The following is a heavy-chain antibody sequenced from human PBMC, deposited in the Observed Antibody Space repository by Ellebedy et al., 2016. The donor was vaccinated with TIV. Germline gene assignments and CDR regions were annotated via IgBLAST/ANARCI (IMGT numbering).Heavy chain of an antibody. CDR1: GFTFSPYS. CDR3: ARDIAWGNERMNDAFDI. V-gene: IGHV3-48*04. Sequence: GGSLRLSCAASGFTFSPYSMNWVRQAPGKGLEWVSYISGSSLTKFYADSVRGRFTISRDNAESSLYLQMNSLTVEDTAVYYCARDIAWGNERMNDAFDIWGQGTMVTVSS. D-gene: IGHD7-27*01. J-gene: IGHJ3*02. CDR2: ISGSSLTK.